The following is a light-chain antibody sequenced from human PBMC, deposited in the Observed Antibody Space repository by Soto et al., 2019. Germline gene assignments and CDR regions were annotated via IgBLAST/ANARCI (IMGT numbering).Light chain of an antibody. Sequence: ALTQPPSVSGSPGQSVTISCTGTSSDVGSYNRVSWYQQPPGTAPKVMIYEVSNRPSGVPDRFSGSKSGNTASLTISGLQAEDEADYYCSSYAGTDNFVFGTGTKVTVL. CDR2: EVS. CDR1: SSDVGSYNR. J-gene: IGLJ1*01. CDR3: SSYAGTDNFV. V-gene: IGLV2-18*02.